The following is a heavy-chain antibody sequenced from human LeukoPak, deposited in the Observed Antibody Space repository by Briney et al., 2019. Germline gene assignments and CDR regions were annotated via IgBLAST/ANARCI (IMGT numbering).Heavy chain of an antibody. Sequence: GGSLRLSCAASKFTVSSKYMSWVRQAPGKGLEWVSVIYSGGSTYYADSVKGRFTISRDNSKNTLYLQMNSLRVEDTAVYYCAKGHTDSSGYYYFDSWGQGILVTVSS. CDR2: IYSGGST. CDR1: KFTVSSKY. CDR3: AKGHTDSSGYYYFDS. V-gene: IGHV3-53*01. D-gene: IGHD3-22*01. J-gene: IGHJ4*02.